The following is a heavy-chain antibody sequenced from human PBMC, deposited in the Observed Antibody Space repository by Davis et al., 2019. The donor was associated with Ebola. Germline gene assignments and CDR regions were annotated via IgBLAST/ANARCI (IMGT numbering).Heavy chain of an antibody. V-gene: IGHV3-74*01. D-gene: IGHD3-3*01. CDR1: GFSISPYW. Sequence: PGGSLRLSCAASGFSISPYWMHWVRQAPGKGLVWVSRIIGDGSGTYYADSVKGRLTISRDNAKNTVYLQMNSLRVEDTALYYCARVRWSFWSGYSGMDVWGQGTTVTVSS. J-gene: IGHJ6*02. CDR3: ARVRWSFWSGYSGMDV. CDR2: IIGDGSGT.